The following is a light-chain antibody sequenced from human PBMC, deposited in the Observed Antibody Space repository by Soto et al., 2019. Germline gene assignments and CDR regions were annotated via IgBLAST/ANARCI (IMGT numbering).Light chain of an antibody. V-gene: IGKV1-5*01. CDR3: QQYNSYSRWT. J-gene: IGKJ1*01. CDR2: DAS. CDR1: QSISSW. Sequence: DIQMTQSPSTLSASVGDRFTITFRSSQSISSWLAWYQQKPGKAPKLLIYDASSLESGVPSRFSGSGSGTEFTLTISSLQPDDFATYYCQQYNSYSRWTFGQGTKVDIK.